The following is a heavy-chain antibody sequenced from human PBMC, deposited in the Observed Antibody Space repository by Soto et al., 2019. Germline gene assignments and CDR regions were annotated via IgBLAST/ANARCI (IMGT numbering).Heavy chain of an antibody. CDR1: GDSISSSVW. V-gene: IGHV4-4*02. CDR2: VFHTGDT. Sequence: SETLSLTCAVSGDSISSSVWWTWVRQPPGKGLEWIGEVFHTGDTYFNPSLRSRVAMSVDKSTNEFSLKVTSVTAADTAIYYCARKAWVRFDYWGQGAMVTVSS. D-gene: IGHD7-27*01. CDR3: ARKAWVRFDY. J-gene: IGHJ4*02.